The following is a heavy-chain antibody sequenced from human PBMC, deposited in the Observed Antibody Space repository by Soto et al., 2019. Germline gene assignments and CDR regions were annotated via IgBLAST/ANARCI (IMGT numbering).Heavy chain of an antibody. V-gene: IGHV5-10-1*01. Sequence: PXESLKISFQGLGYSFTSYWISWVRQIPGNGLERMGRIDPSDSYTNYSPSFQGHVTISADKSISTAYLQWSSLKASDTAMYYCARHTMRDSSGYYLVYYGMDVWGQGTTVTVSS. CDR2: IDPSDSYT. CDR3: ARHTMRDSSGYYLVYYGMDV. CDR1: GYSFTSYW. J-gene: IGHJ6*02. D-gene: IGHD3-22*01.